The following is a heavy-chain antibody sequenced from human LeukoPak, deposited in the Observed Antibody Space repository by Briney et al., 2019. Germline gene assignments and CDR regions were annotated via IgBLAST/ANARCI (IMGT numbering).Heavy chain of an antibody. CDR3: ARDTYYYDDSGYYQFDY. CDR2: IFYSGST. D-gene: IGHD3-22*01. CDR1: GGSVSNSHYY. Sequence: PSETLSLTCTVSGGSVSNSHYYWTWIRQPPGKGLEWIGSIFYSGSTNYTPSLKSRVTISIDTSDNQFSLNLSSVTAADTAVYYCARDTYYYDDSGYYQFDYWGRGALVTVSS. J-gene: IGHJ4*02. V-gene: IGHV4-61*01.